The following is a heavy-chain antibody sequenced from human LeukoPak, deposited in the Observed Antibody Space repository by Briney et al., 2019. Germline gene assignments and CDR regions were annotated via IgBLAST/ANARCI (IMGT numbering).Heavy chain of an antibody. J-gene: IGHJ3*02. V-gene: IGHV5-51*01. Sequence: GESLTISCMVYADESTGWSGAGVRQMPGKGLEFMAIIYTGDADTKYRPSFQRHVTTSTANSINPAYLQWSRLKASDTAMYYCARRDHFSDSSGRYLAFDIWGQGTMVSVSS. D-gene: IGHD3-22*01. CDR3: ARRDHFSDSSGRYLAFDI. CDR1: ADESTGWS. CDR2: IYTGDADT.